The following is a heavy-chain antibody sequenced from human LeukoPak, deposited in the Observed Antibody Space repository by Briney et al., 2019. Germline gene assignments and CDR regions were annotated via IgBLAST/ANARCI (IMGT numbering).Heavy chain of an antibody. CDR3: ARGVDQVIPYYYGMDV. J-gene: IGHJ6*02. Sequence: GGSLRLSCAASGFTFSSYAMHWVRQAPGKGLEWVAVISYDGSNKYYADSVKGRFTISRDNTKNTLYLQMNRLRAEDTAVYYCARGVDQVIPYYYGMDVWGQGATVTVSS. V-gene: IGHV3-30*04. CDR2: ISYDGSNK. D-gene: IGHD3-16*02. CDR1: GFTFSSYA.